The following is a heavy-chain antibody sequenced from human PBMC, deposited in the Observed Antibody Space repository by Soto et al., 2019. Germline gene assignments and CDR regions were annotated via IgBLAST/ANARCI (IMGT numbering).Heavy chain of an antibody. D-gene: IGHD3-16*01. CDR1: GFTFSTYA. CDR3: ARDAFLYRRGEYYYH. Sequence: QGRLVESGGGAVQPGDSLRLSCDASGFTFSTYALHWAHHAPGKGLEWVAFISYTGANQYYADSVKGRFTVSRDNSNNIASVQMTSIKPEDSAVYYCARDAFLYRRGEYYYHWGQGNPGPGSA. J-gene: IGHJ5*02. V-gene: IGHV3-30-3*01. CDR2: ISYTGANQ.